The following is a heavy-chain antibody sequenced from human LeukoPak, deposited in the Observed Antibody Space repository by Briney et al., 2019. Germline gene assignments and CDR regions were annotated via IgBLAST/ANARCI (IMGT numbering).Heavy chain of an antibody. CDR2: IYHSGRT. D-gene: IGHD1-26*01. Sequence: SETLSLTCTVSGYSISSGYYWGWIRQPPGKGLEWIGSIYHSGRTYYNPSLKSRVTISVDTSKNQFSLKLSSVPAADTAVYYCARGGSYGNAIDYWGQGTLVTVSS. CDR3: ARGGSYGNAIDY. J-gene: IGHJ4*02. CDR1: GYSISSGYY. V-gene: IGHV4-38-2*02.